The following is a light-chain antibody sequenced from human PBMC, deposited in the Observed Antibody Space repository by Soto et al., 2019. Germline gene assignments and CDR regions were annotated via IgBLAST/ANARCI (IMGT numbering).Light chain of an antibody. Sequence: SALTQPASVSGSPGQSITISCTGTSSDVGGYNYVSWYQQHPGKAPKLMIYDVSNRPSGVSNRFSGSKSGNTASLTISGLQAEDEADYYCSSYTSSSTYVFGTGTKVPS. V-gene: IGLV2-14*01. CDR3: SSYTSSSTYV. J-gene: IGLJ1*01. CDR2: DVS. CDR1: SSDVGGYNY.